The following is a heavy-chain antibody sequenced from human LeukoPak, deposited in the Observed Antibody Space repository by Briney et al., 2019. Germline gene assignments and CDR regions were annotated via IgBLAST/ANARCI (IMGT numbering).Heavy chain of an antibody. CDR2: ISSSSSYT. CDR3: ARNLWFGELSWFDP. CDR1: GFTFSDYY. V-gene: IGHV3-11*03. J-gene: IGHJ5*02. Sequence: GGSLRLSCAASGFTFSDYYMSWIRQAPGKGLEWVSYISSSSSYTNYADSVKRRFTISRDNAKNSLYLQMNSLRAEDTAVYYCARNLWFGELSWFDPWGQGTLVTVSS. D-gene: IGHD3-10*01.